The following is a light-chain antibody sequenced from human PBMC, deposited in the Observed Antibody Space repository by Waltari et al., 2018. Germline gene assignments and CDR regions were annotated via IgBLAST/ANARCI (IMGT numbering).Light chain of an antibody. J-gene: IGLJ3*02. CDR2: DVS. Sequence: QSALTQPASVSGSPGQSITISCTGTSSDVGGYNYFSWYQKHPRKAPKFMIYDVSQRPSGVSIRFSGSRSGNTASLTISGLQAEDEADYYCSSYTSSSTWVFGGGTKLTVL. V-gene: IGLV2-14*01. CDR3: SSYTSSSTWV. CDR1: SSDVGGYNY.